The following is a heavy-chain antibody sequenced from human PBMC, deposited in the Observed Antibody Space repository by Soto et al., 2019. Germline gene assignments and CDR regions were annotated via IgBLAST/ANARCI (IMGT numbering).Heavy chain of an antibody. CDR2: IYSCGST. J-gene: IGHJ6*02. CDR1: GFTVSSNY. D-gene: IGHD2-15*01. Sequence: GGSLRLSCAASGFTVSSNYMSWVRQAPGKGLEWVSVIYSCGSTYYADSVKGRFTISRDTSKNTLYLQMNSLRAEDTAVYYCARDWGSGGSCYGPGTGTDYYGMDVWGQGTTVTVSS. V-gene: IGHV3-66*03. CDR3: ARDWGSGGSCYGPGTGTDYYGMDV.